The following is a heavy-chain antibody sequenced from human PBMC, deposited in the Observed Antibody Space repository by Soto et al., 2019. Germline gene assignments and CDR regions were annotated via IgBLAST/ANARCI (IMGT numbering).Heavy chain of an antibody. J-gene: IGHJ4*02. D-gene: IGHD4-4*01. CDR3: ARGMTTVTTFDY. Sequence: SETLSLTCAVSGGSISSDGYSWSWIRQPPGKGLEWIGYIYHSGSTYYNPSLKSRVTISVDRSKNQFSLKLSSVTAADTAVYYCARGMTTVTTFDYWGQGTLVTVSS. CDR2: IYHSGST. CDR1: GGSISSDGYS. V-gene: IGHV4-30-2*01.